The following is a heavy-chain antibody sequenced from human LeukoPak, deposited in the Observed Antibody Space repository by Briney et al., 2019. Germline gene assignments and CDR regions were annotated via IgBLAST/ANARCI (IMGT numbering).Heavy chain of an antibody. V-gene: IGHV1-69*13. CDR3: ARECSPGCYAFDI. D-gene: IGHD3-10*02. CDR1: GGTFSSYA. J-gene: IGHJ3*02. CDR2: IIPIFGTA. Sequence: ASVKVSCKASGGTFSSYAISWVRQAPGQGLEWMGGIIPIFGTANYAQKFQGRVTITADESTSTAYMELSSLRSEDTAVYYCARECSPGCYAFDIWGQGTMVTVSS.